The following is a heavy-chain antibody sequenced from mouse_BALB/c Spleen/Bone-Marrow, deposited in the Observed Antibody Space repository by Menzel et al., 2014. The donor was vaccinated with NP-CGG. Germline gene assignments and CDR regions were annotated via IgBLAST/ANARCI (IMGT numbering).Heavy chain of an antibody. CDR1: GFTFSSYG. CDR3: ARVLGFFDY. V-gene: IGHV5-6-3*01. CDR2: INSNGGST. Sequence: EVQGVESGGGLVQPGGSLKLSCAASGFTFSSYGMSWVRQTPDRRLELVATINSNGGSTYYPDSVKGRFTISRDNAKSTLYLQMSSLKSEDTAMYYCARVLGFFDYWGQGTTLTVSS. J-gene: IGHJ2*01. D-gene: IGHD4-1*01.